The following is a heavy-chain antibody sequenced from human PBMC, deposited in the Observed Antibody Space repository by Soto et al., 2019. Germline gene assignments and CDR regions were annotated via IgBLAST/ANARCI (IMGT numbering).Heavy chain of an antibody. D-gene: IGHD6-13*01. CDR3: ARHSIAAAGSDFDY. CDR1: GGSISSFY. CDR2: IYYSGST. Sequence: SQTLSLTCTVSGGSISSFYWSWIRQPPGKGLEWIGYIYYSGSTNYNPSLKSRVTISVDTSKNQFSLKLSSVTAADTAVYYCARHSIAAAGSDFDYWGQGTLVTVSS. V-gene: IGHV4-59*08. J-gene: IGHJ4*02.